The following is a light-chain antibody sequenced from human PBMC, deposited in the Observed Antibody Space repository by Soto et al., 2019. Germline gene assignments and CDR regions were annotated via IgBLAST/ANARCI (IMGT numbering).Light chain of an antibody. CDR2: GAS. J-gene: IGKJ1*01. V-gene: IGKV3-20*01. Sequence: EIVLTQSPGTLSISPGERATLYCRASQAVGSSLLAWYQHKPGQAPRLVIYGASSRATGIPDRFSGSGSGTDFTLTISRLEPEDFAVYYCQQGGGSLWTFGQGTKVEIK. CDR1: QAVGSSL. CDR3: QQGGGSLWT.